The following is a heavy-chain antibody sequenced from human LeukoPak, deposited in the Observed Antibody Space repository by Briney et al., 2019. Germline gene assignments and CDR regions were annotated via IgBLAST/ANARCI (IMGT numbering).Heavy chain of an antibody. J-gene: IGHJ4*02. CDR2: IYYSGST. CDR3: AKARRGGSSINYYFDY. Sequence: SETLSLTCTVSGGSISSSSYYWGWIRQPPGKGLEWIGSIYYSGSTYYNPSLKSRVTISVDTSKNQFSLKLSSVTAADTAVYYCAKARRGGSSINYYFDYWGQGTLVTVSS. D-gene: IGHD1-26*01. V-gene: IGHV4-39*01. CDR1: GGSISSSSYY.